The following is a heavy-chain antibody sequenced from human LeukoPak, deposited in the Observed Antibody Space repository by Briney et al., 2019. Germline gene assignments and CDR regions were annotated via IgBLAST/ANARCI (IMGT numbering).Heavy chain of an antibody. CDR2: ISGSGGST. CDR1: KFTFSNYC. J-gene: IGHJ4*02. Sequence: AGGSLRLSCAASKFTFSNYCMSWVRQAPGKGLEWVSSISGSGGSTYYADSVKGRFTISRDNSKNTLYLQMNSLRADDTAVYYCAKPARTDYTDYWGQGTLVTVSS. V-gene: IGHV3-23*01. D-gene: IGHD1-14*01. CDR3: AKPARTDYTDY.